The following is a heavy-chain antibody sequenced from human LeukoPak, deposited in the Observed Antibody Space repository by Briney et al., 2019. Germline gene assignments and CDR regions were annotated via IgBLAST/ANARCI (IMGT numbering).Heavy chain of an antibody. Sequence: ASVKVSCKASGGTFISYAISWVRQAPGQGLEWMGGIIPIFGTGNYAQKFQGRVTITADDSTTTAYMELSSLTYEDTAVYYCARGGSGWSFDSWGQGTLVTGSS. V-gene: IGHV1-69*13. D-gene: IGHD6-19*01. J-gene: IGHJ4*02. CDR3: ARGGSGWSFDS. CDR2: IIPIFGTG. CDR1: GGTFISYA.